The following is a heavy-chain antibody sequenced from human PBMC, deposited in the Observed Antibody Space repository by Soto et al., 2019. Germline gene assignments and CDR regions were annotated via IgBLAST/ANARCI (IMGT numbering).Heavy chain of an antibody. CDR3: ARLSDLEGISGFDP. CDR2: IYPGDSDT. D-gene: IGHD3-3*01. J-gene: IGHJ5*02. Sequence: ECLKSSFKGSGYSCTRYWIGWVRQIPGKGLEWMGIIYPGDSDTRYSPSFQGQVTISADKSISTAYLQWSSLKAWDTAMYYCARLSDLEGISGFDPWGQGTLVTVSS. CDR1: GYSCTRYW. V-gene: IGHV5-51*01.